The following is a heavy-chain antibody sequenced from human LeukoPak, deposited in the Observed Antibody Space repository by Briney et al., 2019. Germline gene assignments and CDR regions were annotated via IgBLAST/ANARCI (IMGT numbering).Heavy chain of an antibody. V-gene: IGHV4-34*01. J-gene: IGHJ1*01. CDR1: GGSFSGYY. Sequence: PSETLSLTCAVYGGSFSGYYWSWIRQPPGKGLEWIGEINHSGSTNYNPSLKSRVTISVDTSKNQFSLKLSSVTAADTAVYYCARHVSGSYSYFQHWGQGTLVTVSS. CDR3: ARHVSGSYSYFQH. D-gene: IGHD1-26*01. CDR2: INHSGST.